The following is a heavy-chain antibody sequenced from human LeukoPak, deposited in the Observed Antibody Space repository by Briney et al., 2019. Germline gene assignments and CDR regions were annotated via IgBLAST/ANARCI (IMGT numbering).Heavy chain of an antibody. CDR2: IYPGDSDT. CDR3: ARPSNWNFAGD. J-gene: IGHJ4*02. D-gene: IGHD1-7*01. V-gene: IGHV5-51*01. Sequence: GASLQISCKGSGYSFTSYWIGWVRQLPGKGLEWMGIIYPGDSDTRYSPSFQGQVTISADKSIGTAYLQWSSLKASDTAMYYCARPSNWNFAGDWGQGTLVTVSS. CDR1: GYSFTSYW.